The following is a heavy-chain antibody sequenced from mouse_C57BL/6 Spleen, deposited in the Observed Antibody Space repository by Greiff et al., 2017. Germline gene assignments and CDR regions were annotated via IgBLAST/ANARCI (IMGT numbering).Heavy chain of an antibody. CDR2: INYDGSST. J-gene: IGHJ3*01. V-gene: IGHV5-16*01. CDR3: ARVTYYGSSLGCAY. Sequence: DVQLVESEGGLVQPGSSMKLSCTASGFTFSDYYMAWVRQVPEKGLEWVANINYDGSSTYYLDSLKSRFIISRDNAKNILYLQMSSLKSEDTATYYCARVTYYGSSLGCAYWGQGTLVTVSA. CDR1: GFTFSDYY. D-gene: IGHD1-1*01.